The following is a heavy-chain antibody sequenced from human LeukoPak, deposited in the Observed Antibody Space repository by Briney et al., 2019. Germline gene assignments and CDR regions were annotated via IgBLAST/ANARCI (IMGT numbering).Heavy chain of an antibody. Sequence: SETLSLTCAVYGGSFSGYYWSWLRQPPGKGLEWIGEINHSGSTNYNPSLKSRVTISVDTSKNQFSLKLSSVTAADTAVYYCARGNPKQSTPDYYDSSGYYYFYYMDVWGKGTTVTVSS. V-gene: IGHV4-34*01. CDR2: INHSGST. D-gene: IGHD3-22*01. CDR3: ARGNPKQSTPDYYDSSGYYYFYYMDV. J-gene: IGHJ6*03. CDR1: GGSFSGYY.